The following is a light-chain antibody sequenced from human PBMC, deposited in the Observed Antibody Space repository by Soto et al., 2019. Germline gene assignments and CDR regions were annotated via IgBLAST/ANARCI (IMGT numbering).Light chain of an antibody. CDR1: QSISSY. CDR3: QQSYSTPGT. Sequence: DIQMTQSPSSLXASVGDRVTITCRASQSISSYLNWYQQKPGKAPKLLIYAASSLQSGVPSMFSSSGSGTDFTLTISSLQPEDFATYYCQQSYSTPGTFGPGTKVDIK. J-gene: IGKJ3*01. CDR2: AAS. V-gene: IGKV1-39*01.